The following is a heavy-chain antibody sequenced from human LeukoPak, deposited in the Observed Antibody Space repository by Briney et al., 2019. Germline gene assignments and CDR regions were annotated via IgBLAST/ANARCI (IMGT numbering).Heavy chain of an antibody. D-gene: IGHD6-6*01. CDR2: ISGSATST. J-gene: IGHJ3*02. V-gene: IGHV3-23*01. Sequence: GGSLRLSCAASGFTLRRYAMSWVRQAPGKGLEWVSAISGSATSTYYADSVKGRFTVSRDNSKNTLYLQMDSLRAEDTAVYYCAKEMGQQLVLPDAFDIWGQGTMVTVSS. CDR1: GFTLRRYA. CDR3: AKEMGQQLVLPDAFDI.